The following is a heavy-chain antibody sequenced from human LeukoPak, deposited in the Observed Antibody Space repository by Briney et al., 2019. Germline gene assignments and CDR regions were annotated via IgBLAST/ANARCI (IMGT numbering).Heavy chain of an antibody. Sequence: GGSLRLSCAASGFTFSNYEMYWVRQAPGKGLEWISYIHSSGRVIHYADSVKGRFTISRDNAENSLYLQMNSLRADDTAVYYCTRESPDWFDSWGQGTLVTVSS. V-gene: IGHV3-48*03. CDR1: GFTFSNYE. J-gene: IGHJ5*01. CDR3: TRESPDWFDS. CDR2: IHSSGRVI.